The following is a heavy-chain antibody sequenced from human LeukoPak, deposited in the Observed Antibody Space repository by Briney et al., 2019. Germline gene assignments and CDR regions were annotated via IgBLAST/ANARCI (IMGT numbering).Heavy chain of an antibody. Sequence: GASVKVSCKASGYTFTGYYMHWVRQAPGQGLEWMGRINPNSGGTNYAQKFQGRVTMTRDTSISTAYMELSSLRSEDTAVYYCAREIVDYYDSSRHNWFDPWGQGTLVTVSS. V-gene: IGHV1-2*06. CDR1: GYTFTGYY. CDR2: INPNSGGT. CDR3: AREIVDYYDSSRHNWFDP. D-gene: IGHD3-22*01. J-gene: IGHJ5*02.